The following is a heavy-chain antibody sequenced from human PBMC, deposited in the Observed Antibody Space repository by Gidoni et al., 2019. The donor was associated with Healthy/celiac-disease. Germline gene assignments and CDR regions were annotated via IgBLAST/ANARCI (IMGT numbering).Heavy chain of an antibody. Sequence: QVQLVESGRGVVQPGRSLRLSCAASGFTFSSYGMHWLRQAPGKGVEWVAVIWDDGSNKYYADSVKGRFTISRDNSKNTLYLQMNSLRAEDTAVYYCARERFRWIQPLNWFDPWGQGTLVTVSS. CDR3: ARERFRWIQPLNWFDP. CDR1: GFTFSSYG. V-gene: IGHV3-33*01. CDR2: IWDDGSNK. J-gene: IGHJ5*02. D-gene: IGHD5-18*01.